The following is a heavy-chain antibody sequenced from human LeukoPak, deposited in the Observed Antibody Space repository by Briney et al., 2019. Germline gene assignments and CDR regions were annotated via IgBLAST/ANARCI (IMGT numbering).Heavy chain of an antibody. V-gene: IGHV3-30*02. CDR1: GFTFSSYG. D-gene: IGHD6-6*01. CDR3: AKDSSSSSLVSDYMDV. Sequence: PGGSLRLSCAASGFTFSSYGMHWVRQAPGKGLEWVAVIWYGGSNKYYADSVKGRFTMSRDNSKNTLYLQMNSLRAEDTAVYYCAKDSSSSSLVSDYMDVWGKGTTVTVSS. J-gene: IGHJ6*03. CDR2: IWYGGSNK.